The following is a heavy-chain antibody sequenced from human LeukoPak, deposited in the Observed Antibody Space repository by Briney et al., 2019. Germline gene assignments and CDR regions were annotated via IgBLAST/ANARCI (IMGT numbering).Heavy chain of an antibody. D-gene: IGHD4-23*01. CDR3: ARQIRWATFVY. Sequence: PSETLSLTCTVSGGYISRGGYYWSWIRQHPGKGLEWIGYIYYSGSTYYNPSLKSRVTISVDTSKNQFSLKLSSVTAADTAVYYCARQIRWATFVYWGQGTLVTVSS. J-gene: IGHJ4*02. CDR1: GGYISRGGYY. V-gene: IGHV4-31*03. CDR2: IYYSGST.